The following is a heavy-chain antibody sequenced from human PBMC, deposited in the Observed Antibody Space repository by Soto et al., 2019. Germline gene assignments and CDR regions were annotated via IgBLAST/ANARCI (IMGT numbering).Heavy chain of an antibody. CDR2: VYYTGDT. V-gene: IGHV4-59*08. D-gene: IGHD5-12*01. Sequence: QVQVQQSGPGLVKPSETLSLTCTVSSGPSRSHNWGWIRQPPGRGLEWIGYVYYTGDTSYNPSLKSRVTISADLSTNHISLTLRSVTAADTAVYYCVRQGIDYLHGLVDVWGQGTTVSVSS. J-gene: IGHJ6*02. CDR1: SGPSRSHN. CDR3: VRQGIDYLHGLVDV.